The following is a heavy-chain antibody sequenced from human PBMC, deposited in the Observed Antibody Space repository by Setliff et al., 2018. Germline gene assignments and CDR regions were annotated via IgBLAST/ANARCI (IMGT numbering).Heavy chain of an antibody. Sequence: ASVKVSCKASSYTFTNYGITWVRQAPGQGLEWMGWISAYDGNTRFAQNIQGRVTMTTDTPTSTAYMELRSLRSDDTAVYYCARSPPNRGSGSGWYGDFWGQGTLVTVSS. CDR1: SYTFTNYG. CDR2: ISAYDGNT. V-gene: IGHV1-18*04. D-gene: IGHD6-19*01. CDR3: ARSPPNRGSGSGWYGDF. J-gene: IGHJ4*02.